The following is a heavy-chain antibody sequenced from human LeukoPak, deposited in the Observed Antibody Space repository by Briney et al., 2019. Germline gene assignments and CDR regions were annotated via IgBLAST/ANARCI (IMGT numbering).Heavy chain of an antibody. V-gene: IGHV3-30*18. CDR2: ISYDGSNK. Sequence: PGGSLRLSCAASGFTFSSYGMRWVRQAPGKGLGWVAVISYDGSNKYYADSVKGRFTISRDNYKNTLYLQMNSLRAEDTAVYYCAKDSSGYYSGLYYWGQGTLVTVSS. D-gene: IGHD3-22*01. CDR1: GFTFSSYG. CDR3: AKDSSGYYSGLYY. J-gene: IGHJ4*02.